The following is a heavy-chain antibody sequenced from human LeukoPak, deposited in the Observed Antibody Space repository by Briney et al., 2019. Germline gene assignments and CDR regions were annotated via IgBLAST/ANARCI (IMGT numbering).Heavy chain of an antibody. CDR3: ARLGYCSGGRCLADY. J-gene: IGHJ4*02. D-gene: IGHD2-15*01. CDR2: IYYSGST. V-gene: IGHV4-39*01. CDR1: GGSISSSSYY. Sequence: PSETLSLTCTVSGGSISSSSYYWGWLRQPPGKGLEWIGSIYYSGSTYYNPSLKSRVTISVDTSKNQFSLKLSSVTAADTAVYYCARLGYCSGGRCLADYWGQGTLVTVSS.